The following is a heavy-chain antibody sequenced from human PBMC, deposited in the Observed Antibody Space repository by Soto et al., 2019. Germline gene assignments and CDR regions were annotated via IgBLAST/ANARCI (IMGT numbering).Heavy chain of an antibody. Sequence: GGSLRLSCAASGFTFSSYGMHWVRQAPGKGLEWVAVISYDGSNKYYADSVKGRFTISRDNSKNTLYLQMNSLRAEDTAVYYCAKAIAVAGTNGMDVWGQGTTVTVSS. CDR3: AKAIAVAGTNGMDV. J-gene: IGHJ6*02. CDR1: GFTFSSYG. V-gene: IGHV3-30*18. D-gene: IGHD6-19*01. CDR2: ISYDGSNK.